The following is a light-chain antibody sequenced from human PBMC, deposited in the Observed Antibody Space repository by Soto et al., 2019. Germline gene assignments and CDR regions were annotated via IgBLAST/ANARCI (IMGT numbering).Light chain of an antibody. J-gene: IGLJ1*01. V-gene: IGLV2-14*01. Sequence: QSVLTQPASVSWAPGQSITVSCTGTSSDVGGYNYVSWYQQYPGKVPRLMIYDVTNRPSGVSNRFSGSKSGNTASLTISGLQAEDEADYYCSSYRRSSTYVFGTGSKGTV. CDR1: SSDVGGYNY. CDR2: DVT. CDR3: SSYRRSSTYV.